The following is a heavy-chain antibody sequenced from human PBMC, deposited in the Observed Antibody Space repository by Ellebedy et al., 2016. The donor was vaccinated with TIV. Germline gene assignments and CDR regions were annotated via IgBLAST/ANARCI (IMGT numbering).Heavy chain of an antibody. J-gene: IGHJ6*02. CDR2: INPNNGGT. D-gene: IGHD3-22*01. Sequence: AASVKVSCKASAYTFTDYYIHWVRQAPGQGLEWMGWINPNNGGTIYAQKFQGWVTMTRATSISPAYMELSRLRSDDTAVYYCARDTRPQGYISGYYRYGMDVWGQGTTVPVSS. V-gene: IGHV1-2*04. CDR1: AYTFTDYY. CDR3: ARDTRPQGYISGYYRYGMDV.